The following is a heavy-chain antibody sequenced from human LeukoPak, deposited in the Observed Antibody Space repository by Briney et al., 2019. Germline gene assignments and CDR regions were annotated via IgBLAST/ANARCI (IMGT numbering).Heavy chain of an antibody. CDR2: IYTSGST. CDR1: GGSISSGSYY. J-gene: IGHJ4*02. D-gene: IGHD3-3*01. CDR3: ATQYYDFWSGYFDY. V-gene: IGHV4-61*02. Sequence: KPSQTLSLTCTVSGGSISSGSYYWSWIRQPTGKGLEWIGRIYTSGSTNYNPSLKSRVTISVDTSKNQFSLKLSSVTAADTAVYYCATQYYDFWSGYFDYWGQGTLVTVSS.